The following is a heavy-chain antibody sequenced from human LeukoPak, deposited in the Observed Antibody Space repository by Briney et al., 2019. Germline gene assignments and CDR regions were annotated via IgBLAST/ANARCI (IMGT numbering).Heavy chain of an antibody. CDR3: AKGVGFSTGWYYFES. Sequence: GGSLRLSCAASGFTFTSYTIHWVRQAPGMGLEYVSAISGNGGSTYYANSVKGRFTISRDNSKNTLYLQMGSLRAEDMGVYYCAKGVGFSTGWYYFESWSQGTLVTVSS. D-gene: IGHD6-19*01. CDR2: ISGNGGST. J-gene: IGHJ4*02. CDR1: GFTFTSYT. V-gene: IGHV3-64*01.